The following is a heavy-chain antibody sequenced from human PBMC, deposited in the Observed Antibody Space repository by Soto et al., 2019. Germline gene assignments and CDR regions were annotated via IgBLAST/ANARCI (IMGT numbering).Heavy chain of an antibody. V-gene: IGHV4-39*01. CDR1: GASIIMNSYY. J-gene: IGHJ6*02. CDR3: ARTGDGYGLRA. CDR2: IHSHSGST. Sequence: NTLSLKCADSGASIIMNSYYWAWIRQPPGKGLEWIASIHSHSGSTYYDPSLKARVLISVDTSKNHFSLNLTSVTAADTAVYFCARTGDGYGLRAWGQWSTVTVS. D-gene: IGHD2-21*02.